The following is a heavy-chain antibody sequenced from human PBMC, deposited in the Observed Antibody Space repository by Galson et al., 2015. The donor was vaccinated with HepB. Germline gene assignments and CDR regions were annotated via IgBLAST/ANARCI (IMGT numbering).Heavy chain of an antibody. J-gene: IGHJ4*02. D-gene: IGHD3-3*01. CDR2: ISGSGGST. CDR3: AKDQLVEGERGALRFLLLFDY. Sequence: SLRLSCAASGFTFSSYAMSWVRQAPGKGLEWVSAISGSGGSTYYADSVKGRFTISRDNSKNTLYLQMNSLRAEDTAVYYCAKDQLVEGERGALRFLLLFDYWGQGTLVTVSS. V-gene: IGHV3-23*01. CDR1: GFTFSSYA.